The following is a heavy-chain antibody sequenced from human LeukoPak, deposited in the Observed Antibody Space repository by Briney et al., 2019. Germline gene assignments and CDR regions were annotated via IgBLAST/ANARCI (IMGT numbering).Heavy chain of an antibody. J-gene: IGHJ6*02. Sequence: ASVKVSCKASGYTFTSYYMHWVRQAPGQGLEWMGIINPSGGSTSYAQKFQGRVTMTRDTSTSTVYMELSSLRSEDTAVYYCARGPSESYSYDFWSGYLSPQYYYGMDVWGQGTTVTVSS. V-gene: IGHV1-46*01. CDR3: ARGPSESYSYDFWSGYLSPQYYYGMDV. CDR2: INPSGGST. CDR1: GYTFTSYY. D-gene: IGHD3-3*01.